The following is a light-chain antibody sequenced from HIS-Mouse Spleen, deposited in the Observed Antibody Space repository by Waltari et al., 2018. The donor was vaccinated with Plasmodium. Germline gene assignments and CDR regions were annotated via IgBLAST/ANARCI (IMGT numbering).Light chain of an antibody. Sequence: SSELTQDPAVSVALGQTVRITCQGDSLRSYYASWYQQKPGQAPVLVIYGKNNRPSGIPDRFPGPSSGNTASLTITGAQAEDEADYYCNSRDSSGNHLGVVFGGGTKLTVL. CDR2: GKN. V-gene: IGLV3-19*01. CDR1: SLRSYY. CDR3: NSRDSSGNHLGVV. J-gene: IGLJ2*01.